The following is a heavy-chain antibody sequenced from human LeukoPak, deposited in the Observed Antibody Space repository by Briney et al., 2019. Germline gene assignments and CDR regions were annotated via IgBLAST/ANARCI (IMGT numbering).Heavy chain of an antibody. CDR1: GFTFSNYW. J-gene: IGHJ4*02. Sequence: RTGGSLRLSCAASGFTFSNYWMHWVRQAPGKGLEYVSAISSNGGSTYYANSVKGRFTISRDNSKNTLYLQMGSLRAEDMAVYYCARVGEGTAAGIDYWGQGTLVTVSS. CDR3: ARVGEGTAAGIDY. CDR2: ISSNGGST. D-gene: IGHD6-13*01. V-gene: IGHV3-64*01.